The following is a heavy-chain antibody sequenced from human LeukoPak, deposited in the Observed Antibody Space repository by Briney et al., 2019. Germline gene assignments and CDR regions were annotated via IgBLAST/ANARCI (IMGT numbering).Heavy chain of an antibody. J-gene: IGHJ4*02. CDR3: ARAFGGDDILTGYYN. D-gene: IGHD3-9*01. Sequence: GGSLRLPCPASGFPFDDYGMSWVRQAPGKGLEWVSGINWNGGSTGYADSVKGRFTISRDNAKNSLYLQMNSLRAEDTALYYCARAFGGDDILTGYYNWGQGTLVTVSS. V-gene: IGHV3-20*04. CDR1: GFPFDDYG. CDR2: INWNGGST.